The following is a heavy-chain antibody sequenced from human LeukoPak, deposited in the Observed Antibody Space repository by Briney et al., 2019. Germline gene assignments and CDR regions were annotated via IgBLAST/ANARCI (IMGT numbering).Heavy chain of an antibody. CDR1: GFTFSSYS. V-gene: IGHV3-23*01. Sequence: GGSLRLSCAASGFTFSSYSMSWVRQAPGKGLEWVSAISGSTTYYADSVKGRFTISRDNSKNTLYLQMNSLRAEDTAVYYCAKTKGYNYVWGSYRYGTYFDYWGQGTLVTVSS. J-gene: IGHJ4*02. D-gene: IGHD3-16*02. CDR2: ISGSTT. CDR3: AKTKGYNYVWGSYRYGTYFDY.